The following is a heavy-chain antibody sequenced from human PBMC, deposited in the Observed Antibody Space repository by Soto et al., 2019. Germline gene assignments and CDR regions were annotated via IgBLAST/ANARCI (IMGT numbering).Heavy chain of an antibody. CDR1: GNTLTELS. V-gene: IGHV1-24*01. Sequence: ASVKVSCKVSGNTLTELSMRWVRQAPGKGLEWMGGFDPEDDDTIYARKFQGRVIMTEDKSTDTAYMELSSLRSEDTAVYYCARERPDGARLDPWGQGTLVTVSS. CDR2: FDPEDDDT. D-gene: IGHD6-6*01. CDR3: ARERPDGARLDP. J-gene: IGHJ5*02.